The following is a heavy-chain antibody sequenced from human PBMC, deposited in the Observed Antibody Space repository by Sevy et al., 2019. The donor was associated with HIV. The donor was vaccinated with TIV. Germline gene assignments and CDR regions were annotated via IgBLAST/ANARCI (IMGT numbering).Heavy chain of an antibody. J-gene: IGHJ4*02. CDR1: GYTFTSYG. D-gene: IGHD3-10*01. CDR2: ISAYNGNT. V-gene: IGHV1-18*01. CDR3: AREGDYYGSGSYQWIDY. Sequence: ASVKVSCKASGYTFTSYGISWVRQAPGQGLEWMGWISAYNGNTNYAQTLQGRVTMTTDTSTSTAYMELRSLRSDDTAVYYCAREGDYYGSGSYQWIDYWGQGTLVTVSS.